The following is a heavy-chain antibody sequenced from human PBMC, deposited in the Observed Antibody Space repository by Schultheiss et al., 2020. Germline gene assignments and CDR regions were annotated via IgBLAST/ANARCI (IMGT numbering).Heavy chain of an antibody. CDR3: ARSPLPCGGDCYASNDY. Sequence: SVKVSCKASGGTFCSYTISWVRQAPGQGLEWMGRIIPILGIANYAQKFQGRVTITADKSTSTAYMELRSLRSDDTAVYYCARSPLPCGGDCYASNDYWGQGTLVTVSS. CDR2: IIPILGIA. V-gene: IGHV1-69*02. CDR1: GGTFCSYT. J-gene: IGHJ4*02. D-gene: IGHD2-21*01.